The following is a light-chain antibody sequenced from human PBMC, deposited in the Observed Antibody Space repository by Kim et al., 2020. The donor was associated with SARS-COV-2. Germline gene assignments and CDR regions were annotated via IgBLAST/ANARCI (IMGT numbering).Light chain of an antibody. CDR2: GAS. Sequence: EIVLTKSPGTLSLSPGERATLSCRASQSVSSNYLAWHQQKPGQAPRLLIYGASSRATGIPDRFSGSGSGTDFTLTISRLEPEDFAVYYCQQYGSSPRTFGLGTKVDIK. V-gene: IGKV3-20*01. J-gene: IGKJ1*01. CDR3: QQYGSSPRT. CDR1: QSVSSNY.